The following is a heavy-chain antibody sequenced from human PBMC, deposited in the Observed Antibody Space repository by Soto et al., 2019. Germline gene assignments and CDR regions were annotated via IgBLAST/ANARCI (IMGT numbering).Heavy chain of an antibody. D-gene: IGHD2-8*02. CDR3: ARDKITGLFDY. CDR1: GYTFTNYI. J-gene: IGHJ4*02. CDR2: INAGNGNT. V-gene: IGHV1-3*01. Sequence: ASVKVSCKASGYTFTNYIMHWVRQAPGQRLKWMGWINAGNGNTKYSQKFQGRVTMATDTSTSTAYMELRSLRSDDTAVYYCARDKITGLFDYWGQGTLVTVSS.